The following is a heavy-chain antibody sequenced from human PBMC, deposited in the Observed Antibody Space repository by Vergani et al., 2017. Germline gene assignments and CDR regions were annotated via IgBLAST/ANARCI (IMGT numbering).Heavy chain of an antibody. V-gene: IGHV4-59*01. CDR2: IYYSGST. CDR3: ARATPMVYAIWGGGYFDY. J-gene: IGHJ4*02. Sequence: QVQLQESPPGLVKPSETLSLTCTVSGGSISSYYWSWIRQPLGKGLEWIAYIYYSGSTNYNPSLTSRVTISGDTSKNQFSRKLSSVTAADTAVYYCARATPMVYAIWGGGYFDYWGQGTLVTVSS. CDR1: GGSISSYY. D-gene: IGHD2-8*01.